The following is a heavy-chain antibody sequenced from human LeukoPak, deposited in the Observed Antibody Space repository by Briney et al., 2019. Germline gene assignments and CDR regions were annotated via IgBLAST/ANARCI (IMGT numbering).Heavy chain of an antibody. CDR2: IWYDGSNK. J-gene: IGHJ4*02. CDR3: AREDGSSSRTYFDY. D-gene: IGHD6-13*01. Sequence: GGSLRLSCAASGFTFSSYGMHWVRQAPGKGLEWVAVIWYDGSNKYYADSVKGRFTISRDNFKNTLYLQMNSLRAEDTAVYYCAREDGSSSRTYFDYWGQGTLVTVSS. V-gene: IGHV3-33*01. CDR1: GFTFSSYG.